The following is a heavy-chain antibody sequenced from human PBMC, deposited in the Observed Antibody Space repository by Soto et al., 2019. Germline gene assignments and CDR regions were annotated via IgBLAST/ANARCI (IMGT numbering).Heavy chain of an antibody. J-gene: IGHJ4*02. D-gene: IGHD4-4*01. CDR1: GGSFSNYY. Sequence: SETLSLTCAVYGGSFSNYYWSWIRQPPGKGLEWIGEINHSGSTNYNPSLKTRVTISVDTSKNQFSLKINSVTAADTAVYYCASSRDGYSFDYWGQGTLVTVSS. CDR2: INHSGST. V-gene: IGHV4-34*01. CDR3: ASSRDGYSFDY.